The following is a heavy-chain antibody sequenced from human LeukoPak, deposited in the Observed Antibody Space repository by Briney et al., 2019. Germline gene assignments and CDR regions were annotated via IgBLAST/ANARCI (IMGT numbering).Heavy chain of an antibody. CDR2: INLSGGST. Sequence: ASVKVSCKASGYTFTSYYMHWVRQAPGQGLEWMGIINLSGGSTSYAQKLQGRVTMTTDTSTSTAYMELRSLRSDDTAVYYCARARRATIGQQMENDYWGQGTLVTVSS. V-gene: IGHV1-46*01. CDR1: GYTFTSYY. J-gene: IGHJ4*02. D-gene: IGHD6-13*01. CDR3: ARARRATIGQQMENDY.